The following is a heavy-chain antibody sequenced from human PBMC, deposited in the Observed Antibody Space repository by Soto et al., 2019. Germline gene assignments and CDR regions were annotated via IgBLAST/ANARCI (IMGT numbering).Heavy chain of an antibody. CDR2: IYYSGST. CDR3: ATQEVGGSYVYTFDP. CDR1: CLSISSSRYY. D-gene: IGHD1-26*01. V-gene: IGHV4-39*01. J-gene: IGHJ5*02. Sequence: SETLSLTCTFTCLSISSSRYYWGWSRHPPCKWLEWIGIIYYSGSTYYNPSLKSRVTISVDTSKNQFSLKLSSVTAADTAVYYCATQEVGGSYVYTFDPWGQGTLVTVS.